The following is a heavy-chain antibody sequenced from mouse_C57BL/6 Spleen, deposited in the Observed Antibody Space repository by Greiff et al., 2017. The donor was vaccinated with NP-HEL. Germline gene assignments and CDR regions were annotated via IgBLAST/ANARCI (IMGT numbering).Heavy chain of an antibody. Sequence: QVQLQQPGAELVMPGASVKLSCKASGYTFTSYWMHWVKQRPGQGLEWIGEIDPSDSYTNYNQKFKGKSTLTVDKSSSTAYMQLSSLTSEDSAVYYCARGYYDWFAYWGQGTLVTVSA. CDR1: GYTFTSYW. CDR3: ARGYYDWFAY. D-gene: IGHD1-1*01. V-gene: IGHV1-69*01. CDR2: IDPSDSYT. J-gene: IGHJ3*01.